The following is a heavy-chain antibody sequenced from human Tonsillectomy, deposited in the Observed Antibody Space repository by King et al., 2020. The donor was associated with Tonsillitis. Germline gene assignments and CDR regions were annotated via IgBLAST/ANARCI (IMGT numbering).Heavy chain of an antibody. CDR1: SGSMSYYY. J-gene: IGHJ4*02. CDR2: IYYSGST. CDR3: ARDYGDGSSWWFDY. V-gene: IGHV4-59*01. Sequence: VQLQESGPGLVKPSETLSLTCTVSSGSMSYYYWSWIRQPPGKGLVWIGYIYYSGSTNYNPSLKSRVTISVDTSKNQFSLKLNSVTAADTAVYYCARDYGDGSSWWFDYWGQGTLVTVSS. D-gene: IGHD6-13*01.